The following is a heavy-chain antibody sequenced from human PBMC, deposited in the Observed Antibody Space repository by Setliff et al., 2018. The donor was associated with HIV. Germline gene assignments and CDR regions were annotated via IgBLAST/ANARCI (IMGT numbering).Heavy chain of an antibody. CDR2: IYTGSNTI. CDR3: ARREYNYVPRAFDL. Sequence: GSLRLSCVGSGFSFSSYSMSWVRRAPGKGLEWLAYIYTGSNTIFYGDSAEGRFTIARANVKNSVYLQMNSLRVEDTAVYYCARREYNYVPRAFDLWGRGTVVTVSS. J-gene: IGHJ3*01. D-gene: IGHD3-16*01. CDR1: GFSFSSYS. V-gene: IGHV3-48*01.